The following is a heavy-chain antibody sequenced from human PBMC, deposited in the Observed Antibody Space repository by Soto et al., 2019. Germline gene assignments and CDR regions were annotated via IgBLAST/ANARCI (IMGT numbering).Heavy chain of an antibody. V-gene: IGHV4-39*01. D-gene: IGHD6-13*01. J-gene: IGHJ4*02. CDR3: ARQGADPSTWSGGGFLDY. Sequence: SETLSLTCTVSGASISSCCKYWGWVRQPPGKGLEWLGGVYSSGSTYYNPSLKGRVIISVDTSKNQFSLRLSSVTAADTAVYYCARQGADPSTWSGGGFLDYWGPEILVTVSS. CDR1: GASISSCCKY. CDR2: VYSSGST.